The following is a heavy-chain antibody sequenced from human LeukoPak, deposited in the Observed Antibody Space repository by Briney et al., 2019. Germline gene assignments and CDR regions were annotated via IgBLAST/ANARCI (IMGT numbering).Heavy chain of an antibody. Sequence: SETLSLTCTVSGGSISSDYWSWLRQPPGKGLEWVGYIYYSGSTNYNPSLKSRVTISVDTSKNQFSLKLSSVTAADTAVYYCARQGGGFWYFDLWGRGTLVTVSS. D-gene: IGHD6-25*01. V-gene: IGHV4-59*08. CDR1: GGSISSDY. CDR3: ARQGGGFWYFDL. CDR2: IYYSGST. J-gene: IGHJ2*01.